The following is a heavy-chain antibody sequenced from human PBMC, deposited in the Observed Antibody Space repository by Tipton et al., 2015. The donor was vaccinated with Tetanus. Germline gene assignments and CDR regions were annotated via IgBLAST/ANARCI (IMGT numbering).Heavy chain of an antibody. Sequence: SLRLSCAASGFTFSDFYMTWIRQAPGKGLELVSYISNSGRAIFYADSVKGRFTISRDNTNNSLYLQMNSLRPEDAAVYYCARGYNGYDILTAYPHYFDSWGQGTLVTVSS. D-gene: IGHD3-9*01. V-gene: IGHV3-11*01. CDR2: ISNSGRAI. CDR1: GFTFSDFY. CDR3: ARGYNGYDILTAYPHYFDS. J-gene: IGHJ4*02.